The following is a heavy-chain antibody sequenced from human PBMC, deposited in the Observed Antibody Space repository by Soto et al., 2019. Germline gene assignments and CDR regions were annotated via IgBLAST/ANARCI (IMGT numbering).Heavy chain of an antibody. CDR3: ASHAVHSSGFTDY. Sequence: PSETLSLTCAVYGGSFSGYYWTWIRQPPGTGLEWIGEINHSGSTNYNPSLKSRVTISVDTSKNQFSLKLSSVTAADTAVYYCASHAVHSSGFTDYWGQGTLVTVSS. V-gene: IGHV4-34*01. CDR1: GGSFSGYY. D-gene: IGHD6-19*01. CDR2: INHSGST. J-gene: IGHJ4*02.